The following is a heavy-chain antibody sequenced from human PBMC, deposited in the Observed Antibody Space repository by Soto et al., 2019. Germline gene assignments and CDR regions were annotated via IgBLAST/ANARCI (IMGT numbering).Heavy chain of an antibody. Sequence: SETLSLTCAVYGESFSGHIWTWIRQTPGKGLQWIGQINHSGSASYNPSLKSRVTISVHTSNSQFSLELSSVTAADAAVYYCARGLITGSHYSGGWYYFDSWGQGTQVTVS. V-gene: IGHV4-34*01. D-gene: IGHD6-19*01. CDR1: GESFSGHI. J-gene: IGHJ4*02. CDR3: ARGLITGSHYSGGWYYFDS. CDR2: INHSGSA.